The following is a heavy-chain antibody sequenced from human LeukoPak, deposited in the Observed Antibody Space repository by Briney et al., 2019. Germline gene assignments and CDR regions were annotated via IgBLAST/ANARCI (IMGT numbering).Heavy chain of an antibody. V-gene: IGHV3-30*04. CDR1: GFSFSTYT. D-gene: IGHD3-10*01. J-gene: IGHJ4*02. Sequence: PGGSLRLSRAASGFSFSTYTLHWFRQAPGKGLEWVAVISSDGTIQDYADSVKARFTISRDNPKNTLFLQLNSLRVEDTAVYFCARGYNAGWFDYWGQGTLVTVSS. CDR3: ARGYNAGWFDY. CDR2: ISSDGTIQ.